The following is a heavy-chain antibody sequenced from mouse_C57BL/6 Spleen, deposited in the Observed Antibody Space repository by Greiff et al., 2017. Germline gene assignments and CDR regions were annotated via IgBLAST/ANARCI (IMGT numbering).Heavy chain of an antibody. V-gene: IGHV5-17*01. Sequence: EVQGVESGGGLVKPGGSLKLSCAASGFTFSDYGMHWVRQAPEQGLEWVAYISSGSSTIYYADTVKGRFTISTDNAKNTRFLQMTSLRSEDTAMYYCARPYYCSSKVFAYWSQGTLVTVSA. CDR1: GFTFSDYG. D-gene: IGHD1-1*01. CDR3: ARPYYCSSKVFAY. J-gene: IGHJ3*01. CDR2: ISSGSSTI.